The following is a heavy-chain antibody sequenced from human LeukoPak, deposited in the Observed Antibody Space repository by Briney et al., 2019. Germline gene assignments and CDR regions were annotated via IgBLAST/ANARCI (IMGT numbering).Heavy chain of an antibody. D-gene: IGHD1-26*01. CDR2: INAGNGNT. J-gene: IGHJ4*02. CDR3: ARGELLGETFDY. V-gene: IGHV1-3*01. Sequence: ASVKVSCKASGYTFTSYAMHWVRQAPGQRLEWMGWINAGNGNTKHSQKFQGRVTITRDTSASTAYMELSSLRSEDTAVYYCARGELLGETFDYWGQGTLVTVSS. CDR1: GYTFTSYA.